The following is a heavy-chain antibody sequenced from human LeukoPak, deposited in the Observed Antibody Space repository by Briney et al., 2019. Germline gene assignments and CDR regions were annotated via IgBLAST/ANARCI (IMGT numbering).Heavy chain of an antibody. J-gene: IGHJ4*02. CDR2: IVVGSGNT. D-gene: IGHD2-2*01. V-gene: IGHV1-58*01. CDR1: GFTFTSSA. Sequence: SVKVSCKASGFTFTSSAVQWVRQARGQRLDWIGWIVVGSGNTNYAQKFQERVTITRDMSTSTAYMELSSLRSEDTAVYYCAAGGEVPEDIVVVPAGWGQGTLVAVSS. CDR3: AAGGEVPEDIVVVPAG.